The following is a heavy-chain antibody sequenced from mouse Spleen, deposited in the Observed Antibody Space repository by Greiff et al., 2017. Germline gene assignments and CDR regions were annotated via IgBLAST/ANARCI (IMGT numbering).Heavy chain of an antibody. Sequence: EVQLVESGGGLVKPGGSLKLSCAASGFTFSSYAMSWVRQTPEKRLEWVATISDGGSYTYYPDNVKGRFTISRDNAKNNLYLQMSHLKSEDTAMYYCARDLYGNYVDYWGQGTTLTVSS. CDR3: ARDLYGNYVDY. D-gene: IGHD2-1*01. CDR2: ISDGGSYT. V-gene: IGHV5-4*01. J-gene: IGHJ2*01. CDR1: GFTFSSYA.